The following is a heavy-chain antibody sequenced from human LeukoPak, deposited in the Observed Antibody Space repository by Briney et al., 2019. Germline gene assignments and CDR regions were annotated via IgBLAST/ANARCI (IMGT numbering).Heavy chain of an antibody. Sequence: GGSLRLSCAASGFTFSSYSMNWVRQAPGKGLEWVSYISSSSSTIYYADSVKGRFTISRDSAKNSLYLQMNSLRAEDTAVYYCARRPTSYYYGMDVWGQGTTVTVSS. J-gene: IGHJ6*02. D-gene: IGHD2-2*01. CDR1: GFTFSSYS. V-gene: IGHV3-48*01. CDR2: ISSSSSTI. CDR3: ARRPTSYYYGMDV.